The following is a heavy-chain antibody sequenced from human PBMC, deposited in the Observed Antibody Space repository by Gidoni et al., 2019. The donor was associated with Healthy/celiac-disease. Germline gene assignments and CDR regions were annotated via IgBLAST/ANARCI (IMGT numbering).Heavy chain of an antibody. J-gene: IGHJ3*02. Sequence: EVQLVESGGGLIQPGGSLSLSCAASGFTVSSNYMSWVRQAPGKGLEWVSVIYSGGSTYYADSVKGRFTISRDNSKNTLYLQMNSLRAEDTAVYYCARDRPPPRGYSYGPGAFDIWGQGTMVTVSS. CDR2: IYSGGST. D-gene: IGHD5-18*01. V-gene: IGHV3-53*01. CDR1: GFTVSSNY. CDR3: ARDRPPPRGYSYGPGAFDI.